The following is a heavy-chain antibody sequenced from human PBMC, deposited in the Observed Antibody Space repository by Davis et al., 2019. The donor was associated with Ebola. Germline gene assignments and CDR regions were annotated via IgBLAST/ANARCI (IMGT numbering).Heavy chain of an antibody. D-gene: IGHD3-10*01. J-gene: IGHJ6*04. Sequence: ASVKVSCKASGYTFTSYGISWVRQAPGQGLEWMGRINPNSGGTNYAQKFQGRVTMTRDTSISTAYMELSRLRSDDTAVYYCAREGYYGSGSYGMDVWGKGTTVTVSS. CDR2: INPNSGGT. CDR1: GYTFTSYG. CDR3: AREGYYGSGSYGMDV. V-gene: IGHV1-2*06.